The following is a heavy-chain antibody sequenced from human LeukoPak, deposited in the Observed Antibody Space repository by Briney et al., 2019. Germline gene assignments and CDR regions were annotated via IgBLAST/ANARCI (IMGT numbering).Heavy chain of an antibody. CDR3: ARGAIYYYYGMDV. Sequence: SETLSLTCTVSGGSTSSYYWSWIRQPPGKGLEWIGYIYYSGSTNYNPSLKSRVTISVDTSKNQFSLKLSSVTAADTAVYYCARGAIYYYYGMDVWGQGTTVTVSS. J-gene: IGHJ6*02. D-gene: IGHD1-26*01. CDR1: GGSTSSYY. CDR2: IYYSGST. V-gene: IGHV4-59*01.